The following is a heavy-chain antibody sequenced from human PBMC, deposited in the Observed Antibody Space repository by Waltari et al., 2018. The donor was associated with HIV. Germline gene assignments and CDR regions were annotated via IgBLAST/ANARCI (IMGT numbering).Heavy chain of an antibody. CDR2: VYFNGDT. CDR3: ARGPGQASSEAFDF. V-gene: IGHV4-4*07. Sequence: QVHLQESGPGLVKSSETLSLRCTVPGGSIRGSYWRWIRQSAGKGLEYIGRVYFNGDTNYNPSFKSRVTMSVDTSKNQFSLKINSMTAADTAVYYCARGPGQASSEAFDFWGQGTFVAVSS. J-gene: IGHJ3*01. D-gene: IGHD2-21*01. CDR1: GGSIRGSY.